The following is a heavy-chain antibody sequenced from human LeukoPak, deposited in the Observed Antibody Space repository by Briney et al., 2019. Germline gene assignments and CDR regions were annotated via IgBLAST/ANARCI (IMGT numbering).Heavy chain of an antibody. CDR2: ISGYNGDT. CDR1: GYTFTNYG. J-gene: IGHJ3*02. V-gene: IGHV1-18*01. Sequence: ASVKVSCKTSGYTFTNYGISWVRQAPGQGLEWMGWISGYNGDTKYAQKVQGRVTMTTDKSTSTAYMELRSLRSDDTAAYYCARCYGSGRWALDIWGQGTMVTVPS. D-gene: IGHD3-10*01. CDR3: ARCYGSGRWALDI.